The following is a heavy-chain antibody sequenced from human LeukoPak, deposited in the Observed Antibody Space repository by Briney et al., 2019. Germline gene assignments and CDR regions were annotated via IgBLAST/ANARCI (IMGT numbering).Heavy chain of an antibody. D-gene: IGHD3-3*01. Sequence: GGSLRLSCAASGFTFSDYGMHWVRQAPGKGLEWVAIIWYDGSNDYYADSVKGRFTISRDNSKNTLYLQMNSLRAEDTAVYYCARGPSAYDFWSGRKYYFDYWGQGTLVTVSS. CDR3: ARGPSAYDFWSGRKYYFDY. CDR1: GFTFSDYG. CDR2: IWYDGSND. V-gene: IGHV3-30*02. J-gene: IGHJ4*02.